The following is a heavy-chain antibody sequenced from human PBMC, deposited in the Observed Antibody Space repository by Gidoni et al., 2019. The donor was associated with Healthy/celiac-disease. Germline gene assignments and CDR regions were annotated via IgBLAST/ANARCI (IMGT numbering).Heavy chain of an antibody. J-gene: IGHJ4*02. D-gene: IGHD2-15*01. V-gene: IGHV2-70*01. Sequence: QVTMRESGPALVKPTQTLTLTCTFSGFSLSTSGMCVSWIRQPPGKALEWLALIDWDDDKYYSTSLKTRLTISKDTSKNQVVLTMTNMDPVDTATYYCARMRLGGCSGGSCSTFDYWGQGTLVTVSS. CDR1: GFSLSTSGMC. CDR2: IDWDDDK. CDR3: ARMRLGGCSGGSCSTFDY.